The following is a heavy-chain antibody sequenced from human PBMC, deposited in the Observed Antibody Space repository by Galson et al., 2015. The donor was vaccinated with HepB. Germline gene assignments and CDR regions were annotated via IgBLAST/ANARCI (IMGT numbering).Heavy chain of an antibody. D-gene: IGHD3-3*01. Sequence: SLRLSCAASGFTFGDYAMSWFRQAPGKGLEWVGFIRSKAYGGTTEYAASVKGRFIISRDDSKSIAYLQMNSLKTEDTAVYYCTREVLEWLLDFDYWGQGTLVTVSS. CDR1: GFTFGDYA. CDR3: TREVLEWLLDFDY. V-gene: IGHV3-49*03. J-gene: IGHJ4*02. CDR2: IRSKAYGGTT.